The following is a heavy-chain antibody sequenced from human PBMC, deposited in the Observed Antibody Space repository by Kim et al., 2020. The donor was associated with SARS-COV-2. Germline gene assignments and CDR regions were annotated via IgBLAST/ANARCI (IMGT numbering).Heavy chain of an antibody. J-gene: IGHJ3*02. Sequence: SETLSLTCTVSGVFITSYYWSWIRQPPGKGLEWIGYIYYTGSTNYNPSLKSRVTISVDTSKNQFSLKVNSVTAADTAVYYCARLSSVTGCWAFDIWGQGTMVTVSS. V-gene: IGHV4-59*01. CDR3: ARLSSVTGCWAFDI. CDR1: GVFITSYY. CDR2: IYYTGST. D-gene: IGHD4-4*01.